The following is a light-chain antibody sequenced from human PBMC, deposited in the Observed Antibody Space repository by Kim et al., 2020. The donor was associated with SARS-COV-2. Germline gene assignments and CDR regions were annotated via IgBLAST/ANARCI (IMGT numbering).Light chain of an antibody. CDR3: QHYGTSSTWM. Sequence: DIQMTQSPSTLSASVGDRVTITCRASQSISSWLAWYQQKPGRAPKVLIYKASSLESGVPSRFSGSGSGTEFTLTISSLQPDDFATYYCQHYGTSSTWMFGQGTKVDIK. CDR2: KAS. CDR1: QSISSW. V-gene: IGKV1-5*03. J-gene: IGKJ1*01.